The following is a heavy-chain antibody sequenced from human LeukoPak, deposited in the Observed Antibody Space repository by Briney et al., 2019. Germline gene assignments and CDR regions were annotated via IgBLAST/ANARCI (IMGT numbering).Heavy chain of an antibody. D-gene: IGHD3-22*01. CDR2: ISSSGRTI. CDR1: GFTFSAYE. Sequence: GGSLRLSCAASGFTFSAYEMNWVRQAPGKGLEWVSYISSSGRTIYYGDSVKGRFTTSRDNAKKSLYLQTNNLRAEDTAVYYCARAYCASGTCYLDYWGQGTLVTVSS. CDR3: ARAYCASGTCYLDY. V-gene: IGHV3-48*03. J-gene: IGHJ4*02.